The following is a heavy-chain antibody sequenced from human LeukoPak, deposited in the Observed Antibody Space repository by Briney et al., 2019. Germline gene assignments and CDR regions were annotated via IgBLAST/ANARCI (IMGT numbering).Heavy chain of an antibody. CDR2: IIQDGSEK. V-gene: IGHV3-7*01. Sequence: GGSLRLSCAASGFTFSRFWMSWVRQAPGKGLEWVANIIQDGSEKYYVDSVKGRFTISRDNAKNSLYLQMNSLRAEDTAVYYCARDVGVDYWGQGTLVTVSS. J-gene: IGHJ4*02. D-gene: IGHD1-26*01. CDR1: GFTFSRFW. CDR3: ARDVGVDY.